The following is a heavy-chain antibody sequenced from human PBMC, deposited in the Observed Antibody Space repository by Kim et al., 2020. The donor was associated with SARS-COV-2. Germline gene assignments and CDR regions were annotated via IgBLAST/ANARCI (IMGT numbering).Heavy chain of an antibody. Sequence: QKFQGRVTITADESTSTAYMELSSLRSEDTAVYYCARSRLDSSGYYYFDYWGQGTLVTVSS. J-gene: IGHJ4*02. D-gene: IGHD3-22*01. CDR3: ARSRLDSSGYYYFDY. V-gene: IGHV1-69*01.